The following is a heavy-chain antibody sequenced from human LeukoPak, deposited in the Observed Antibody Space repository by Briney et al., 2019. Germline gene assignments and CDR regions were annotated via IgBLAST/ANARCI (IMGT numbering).Heavy chain of an antibody. V-gene: IGHV3-48*03. CDR2: ISSSGSTI. J-gene: IGHJ4*02. CDR3: ARDPSVSYSASGSYLDY. CDR1: GFTCSSYE. Sequence: SGGPLRRSRAASGFTCSSYELIWVGQAPGKGLEWVSYISSSGSTIYYADSVKGRFTISRDNAKNSLYLQMNSLRAEDTAVYYCARDPSVSYSASGSYLDYWGQGTLVTVSS. D-gene: IGHD3-10*01.